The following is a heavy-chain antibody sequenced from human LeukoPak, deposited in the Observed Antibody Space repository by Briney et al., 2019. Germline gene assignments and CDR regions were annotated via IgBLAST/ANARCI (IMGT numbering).Heavy chain of an antibody. CDR2: INHSGST. CDR3: ARAPVSAAGTRGFDY. CDR1: GGSFSGYY. Sequence: SETLSLTCAVYGGSFSGYYWSWIRQPPGKGLEWIGEINHSGSTNYNPSLKSRVTISVDTSKNQFSLKLSSVTAADTAVYYCARAPVSAAGTRGFDYWGQGTLVTVSS. D-gene: IGHD6-13*01. V-gene: IGHV4-34*01. J-gene: IGHJ4*02.